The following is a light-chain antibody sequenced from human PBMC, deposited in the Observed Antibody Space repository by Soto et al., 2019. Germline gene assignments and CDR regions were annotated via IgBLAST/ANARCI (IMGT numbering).Light chain of an antibody. J-gene: IGKJ4*01. CDR1: QSITNNF. V-gene: IGKV3D-20*01. Sequence: EIVLTQSPATLSLSPGERATLSCGASQSITNNFLAGYQQRPGLAPRLLIYDASNRAAGIPDRFSGSGSGTDFTLTISRLEPEDVAVYYCQQFDKLITFGGGTKVEI. CDR3: QQFDKLIT. CDR2: DAS.